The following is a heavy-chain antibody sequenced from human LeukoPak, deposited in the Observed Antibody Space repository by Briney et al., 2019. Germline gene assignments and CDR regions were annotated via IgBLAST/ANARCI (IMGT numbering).Heavy chain of an antibody. J-gene: IGHJ6*03. CDR3: AKSAAGLLGSYYYYMDV. CDR2: ISGSGGST. V-gene: IGHV3-23*01. CDR1: GFTVSSNY. Sequence: PGGSLRLSCAASGFTVSSNYMSWVRQAPGKGLEWVSAISGSGGSTYYADSVKGRFTISRDNSKNTLYLQMNSLRAEDTAVYYCAKSAAGLLGSYYYYMDVWGKGTTVTVSS. D-gene: IGHD6-13*01.